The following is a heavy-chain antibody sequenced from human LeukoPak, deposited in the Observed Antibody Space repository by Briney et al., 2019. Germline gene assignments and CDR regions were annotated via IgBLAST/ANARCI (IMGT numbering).Heavy chain of an antibody. Sequence: ASVKVSCKASGYIFTNYYMHWVRQAPGQGLEWMGWINPRSGGTNFAQKFQGRVTMTRDTSISAAYMELSRLRSDDTAVYYCARYRPGGFDYWGQGTLVTVSS. CDR1: GYIFTNYY. J-gene: IGHJ4*02. CDR2: INPRSGGT. V-gene: IGHV1-2*02. CDR3: ARYRPGGFDY. D-gene: IGHD1-14*01.